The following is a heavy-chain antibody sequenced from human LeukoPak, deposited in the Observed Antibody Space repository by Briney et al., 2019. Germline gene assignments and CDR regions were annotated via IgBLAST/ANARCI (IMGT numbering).Heavy chain of an antibody. V-gene: IGHV4-59*08. CDR3: ARHGYSYGYYYYGMDV. Sequence: PSETLSLTCTVSGCTISSYYWSWIRQPPGKGLEWIGYIYHSGSTNYNPSLKSRVTISVDTSKNQFSLKLSSVTAADTAVYYCARHGYSYGYYYYGMDVWGQGTTVTVSS. CDR1: GCTISSYY. D-gene: IGHD5-18*01. CDR2: IYHSGST. J-gene: IGHJ6*02.